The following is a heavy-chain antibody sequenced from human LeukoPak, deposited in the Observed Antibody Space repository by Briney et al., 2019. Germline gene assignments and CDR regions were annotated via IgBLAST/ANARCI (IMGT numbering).Heavy chain of an antibody. CDR1: GFTFSSYG. Sequence: PGRSLRLSCATSGFTFSSYGMHWVRQAPGKGLEWVAVISYDGSNKYYADSVKGRFTISRDNSKNTLYLQMNSLRAEDTAVYYCAKLAVTTCMDVWSQGTTVTVSS. V-gene: IGHV3-30*18. D-gene: IGHD4-17*01. CDR3: AKLAVTTCMDV. CDR2: ISYDGSNK. J-gene: IGHJ6*02.